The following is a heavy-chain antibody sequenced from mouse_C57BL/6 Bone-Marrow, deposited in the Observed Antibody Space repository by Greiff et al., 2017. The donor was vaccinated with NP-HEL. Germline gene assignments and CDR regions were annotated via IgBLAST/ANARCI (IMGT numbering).Heavy chain of an antibody. V-gene: IGHV1-52*01. CDR1: GYTFTSYW. CDR2: IDPSDSET. Sequence: QVQLQQPGAELVRPGSSVKLSCKASGYTFTSYWMHWVKQRPIQGLEWIGNIDPSDSETHYNQKFKDKATLTVDKSTSTAYMQLSSRTSEDSAVYYCAREDYNYGGCYFDYWGQGTTLTVSS. CDR3: AREDYNYGGCYFDY. D-gene: IGHD2-12*01. J-gene: IGHJ2*01.